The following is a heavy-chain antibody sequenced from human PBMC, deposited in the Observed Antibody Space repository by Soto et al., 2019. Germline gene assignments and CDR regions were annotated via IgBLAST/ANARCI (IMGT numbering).Heavy chain of an antibody. V-gene: IGHV3-21*01. CDR2: ISSSSSYI. CDR1: GFTFSSYS. Sequence: GGSLRLSCAASGFTFSSYSMNWVRQAPGKGLEWVSSISSSSSYIYYADSVKGRFTISRDNAKNSLYLQMNSLRAEDTAVYYCARDSVITFGGVIPYPFDYWGQGTLVTVSS. CDR3: ARDSVITFGGVIPYPFDY. D-gene: IGHD3-16*02. J-gene: IGHJ4*02.